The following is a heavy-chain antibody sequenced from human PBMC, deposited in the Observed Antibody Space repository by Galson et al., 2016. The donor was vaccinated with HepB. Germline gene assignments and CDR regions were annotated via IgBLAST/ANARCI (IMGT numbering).Heavy chain of an antibody. D-gene: IGHD6-6*01. CDR2: ISGYNGYT. V-gene: IGHV1-18*01. Sequence: SVKVSCKASGYPFENFIITWLRQAPGQGLEWMGWISGYNGYTNYARRLQARVTMTADASTNTTFMELWSLTSDDTAIYYCARLGQRVAPRDWYFDLWGRGTLVTVSS. CDR1: GYPFENFI. CDR3: ARLGQRVAPRDWYFDL. J-gene: IGHJ2*01.